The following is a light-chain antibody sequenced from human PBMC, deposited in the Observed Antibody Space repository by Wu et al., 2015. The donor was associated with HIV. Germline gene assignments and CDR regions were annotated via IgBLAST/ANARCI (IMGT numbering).Light chain of an antibody. V-gene: IGKV3-20*01. CDR1: QSVSSTY. CDR2: GAS. Sequence: EIVLTQSPGTLSLSPGERATLSCRASQSVSSTYLAWYQQRPDQSPRLLIYGASNTATGIPDRFSGSGSGTDFTLTISRLEPGDFAVYYCQQYGSSPETFGQGTKVEI. J-gene: IGKJ1*01. CDR3: QQYGSSPET.